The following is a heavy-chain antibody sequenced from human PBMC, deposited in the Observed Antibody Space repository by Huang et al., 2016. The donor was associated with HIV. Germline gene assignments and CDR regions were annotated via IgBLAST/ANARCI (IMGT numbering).Heavy chain of an antibody. CDR2: IFYTGSA. J-gene: IGHJ4*02. CDR3: ARRRTHFTFDY. V-gene: IGHV4-39*01. Sequence: NGLEWIGSIFYTGSAHSNPSLESRVTIFVDSSKSQLSVRLRSVTAADTAVYYCARRRTHFTFDYWGQGTLVTVSS.